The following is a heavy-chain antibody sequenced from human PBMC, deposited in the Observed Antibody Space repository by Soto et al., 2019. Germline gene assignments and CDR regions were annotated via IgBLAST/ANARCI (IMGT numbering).Heavy chain of an antibody. CDR1: GYGFTSYW. J-gene: IGHJ3*02. Sequence: GESLKISCKGSGYGFTSYWISWVRQMPGEGLEWMGRIDPSDSYTNYRPSFQGHVTISADKSISTAYLQSSSLTASDTALNYYTRPGIYSSRRYRHAFDIGGQGTMVT. D-gene: IGHD6-13*01. CDR3: TRPGIYSSRRYRHAFDI. CDR2: IDPSDSYT. V-gene: IGHV5-10-1*01.